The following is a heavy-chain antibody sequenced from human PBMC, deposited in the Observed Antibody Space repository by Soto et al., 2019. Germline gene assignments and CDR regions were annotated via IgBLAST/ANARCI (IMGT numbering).Heavy chain of an antibody. Sequence: SETLSLTCAVYGGSFSGYYWSWIRQPPGKGLEWVGEINHSGSTNYNPSPKSRVTISVDTSKNQFSLKLNSVTAADTAVYYCARARNDPRAMAVGDKGTPVPVSS. V-gene: IGHV4-34*01. CDR3: ARARNDPRAMAV. D-gene: IGHD1-1*01. CDR2: INHSGST. CDR1: GGSFSGYY. J-gene: IGHJ6*03.